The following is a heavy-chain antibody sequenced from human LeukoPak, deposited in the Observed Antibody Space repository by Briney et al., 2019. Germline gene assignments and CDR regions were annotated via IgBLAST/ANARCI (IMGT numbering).Heavy chain of an antibody. CDR2: ISGYGGDT. V-gene: IGHV3-43*02. CDR1: GFTFDDYA. D-gene: IGHD3-3*01. CDR3: TKGIGGSGYYGVDY. J-gene: IGHJ4*02. Sequence: PGGSLRLSCAASGFTFDDYAMHWVRQAPGKGLEWVSLISGYGGDTSYADSVKGRFTISRDNSKNSLYLQMNSLTTEDTALYYCTKGIGGSGYYGVDYWGQGTLVTV.